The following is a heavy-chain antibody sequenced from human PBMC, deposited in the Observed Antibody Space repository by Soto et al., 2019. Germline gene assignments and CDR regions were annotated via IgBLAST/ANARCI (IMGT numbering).Heavy chain of an antibody. CDR2: TNRDGSQA. CDR3: VTDAQNSEWLTLGY. D-gene: IGHD3-9*01. CDR1: GFTFRNYW. J-gene: IGHJ4*02. Sequence: PGGSLRLSCAASGFTFRNYWMSWFRQAAGRGLEWVANTNRDGSQAYYVDSVKGRFTISRDNAKNSIYLQMDSLRADDTAVYYCVTDAQNSEWLTLGYWGQGTLVTVS. V-gene: IGHV3-7*01.